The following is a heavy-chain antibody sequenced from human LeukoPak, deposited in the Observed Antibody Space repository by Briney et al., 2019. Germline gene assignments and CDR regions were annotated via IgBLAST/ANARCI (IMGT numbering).Heavy chain of an antibody. V-gene: IGHV3-53*01. CDR2: IYDGNT. D-gene: IGHD3-10*01. CDR1: GFIVSRNY. CDR3: AGFVRGLPH. Sequence: GGSLRLSCAASGFIVSRNYMSWVRQAPGKGLEWVSVIYDGNTYYADSVKGRFTISRDNSKNTLYLQMNSLRAEDTAIYYCAGFVRGLPHWGQGALVTASS. J-gene: IGHJ4*02.